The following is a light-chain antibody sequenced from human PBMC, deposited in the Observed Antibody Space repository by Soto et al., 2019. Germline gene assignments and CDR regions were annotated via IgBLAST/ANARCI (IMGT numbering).Light chain of an antibody. J-gene: IGLJ2*01. Sequence: QSVLTQPPSASGTPGQRVTISCSGSSSNIGSNSVNWYQQLPGTAPKLLMYSSNQRPSGVPDRFSGSKSGTSASLAISGIQSEDEADYYCAAWDDSLHGVVFGGGTKLTVL. CDR1: SSNIGSNS. V-gene: IGLV1-44*01. CDR2: SSN. CDR3: AAWDDSLHGVV.